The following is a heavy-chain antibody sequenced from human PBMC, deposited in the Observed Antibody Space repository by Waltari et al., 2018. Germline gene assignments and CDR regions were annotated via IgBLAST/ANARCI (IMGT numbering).Heavy chain of an antibody. CDR2: INPGDSDT. J-gene: IGHJ2*01. Sequence: EVQLVQSGAEVKKPGESLKISCRGSGYRFTSYWIGWVRQFPGKGLEWTGIINPGDSDTRYSPSFQGQVTISADKSISTAYLQWSSLKASDTAMYYCARRVGGPMYYWYFDLWGRGTLVTVSS. V-gene: IGHV5-51*01. CDR1: GYRFTSYW. CDR3: ARRVGGPMYYWYFDL. D-gene: IGHD2-15*01.